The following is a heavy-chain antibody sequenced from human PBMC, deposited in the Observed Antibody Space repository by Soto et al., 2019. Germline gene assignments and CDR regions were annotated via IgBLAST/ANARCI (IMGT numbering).Heavy chain of an antibody. J-gene: IGHJ4*02. V-gene: IGHV4-39*01. CDR2: IYYSGST. CDR3: ARVRVVVAAIDY. D-gene: IGHD2-15*01. Sequence: SETLSLTCTVSGDSGGFISSSSYHWGWIRQPPGKGLEWIGNIYYSGSTYYNPSLKSRVTISGDTSKNQFSLRLSSVTAADTAVYYRARVRVVVAAIDYWGQGTLVTVSS. CDR1: GDSGGFISSSSYH.